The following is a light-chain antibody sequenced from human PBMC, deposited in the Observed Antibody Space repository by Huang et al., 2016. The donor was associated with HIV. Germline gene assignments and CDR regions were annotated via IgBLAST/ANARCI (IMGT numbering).Light chain of an antibody. V-gene: IGKV1-17*03. CDR2: AAS. Sequence: DIQLTQSPSAMSASVGDRVSITCRASQDISNYLAWFQQKPGGAPKRLIYAASSLQSGVPSRFSASGSGTKFTLKISGLQPEEFATYYCLQHHGYPRTFGQGTKV. CDR3: LQHHGYPRT. CDR1: QDISNY. J-gene: IGKJ1*01.